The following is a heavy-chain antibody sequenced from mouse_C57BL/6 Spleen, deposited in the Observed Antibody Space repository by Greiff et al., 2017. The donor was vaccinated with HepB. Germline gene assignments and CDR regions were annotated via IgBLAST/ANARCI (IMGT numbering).Heavy chain of an antibody. J-gene: IGHJ2*01. V-gene: IGHV1-22*01. D-gene: IGHD2-2*01. CDR1: GYTFTDYN. CDR3: AIRGGYDDGGYFDY. Sequence: EVQLQQSGPELVKPGASVKMSCKASGYTFTDYNMHWVKQSHGKSLEWIGYINPNNGGTSYNQKFKGKATLTVNKSSSTAYMELRSLTSEDSAVYYCAIRGGYDDGGYFDYWGQGTTLTVSS. CDR2: INPNNGGT.